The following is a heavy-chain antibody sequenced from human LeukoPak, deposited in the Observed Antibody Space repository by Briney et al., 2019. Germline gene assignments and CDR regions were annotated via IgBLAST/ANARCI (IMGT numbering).Heavy chain of an antibody. CDR2: IIPIFGTA. V-gene: IGHV1-69*05. CDR1: GGTFSSYA. J-gene: IGHJ4*02. Sequence: ASVKVSCKASGGTFSSYAISWVRQAPGQGLEWMGGIIPIFGTANYAQKFQGRVTITTDESTSTAYMELSSLRPEDTAVYYCTANYDSSGYIYFDYWGQGTLVTVSS. D-gene: IGHD3-22*01. CDR3: TANYDSSGYIYFDY.